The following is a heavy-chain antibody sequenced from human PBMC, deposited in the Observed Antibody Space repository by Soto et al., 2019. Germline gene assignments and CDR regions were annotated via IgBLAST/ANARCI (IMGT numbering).Heavy chain of an antibody. CDR3: ATRGTQGRWLECADY. V-gene: IGHV1-69*01. CDR1: GGTFSSLG. J-gene: IGHJ4*02. CDR2: IIPLSGRT. D-gene: IGHD5-12*01. Sequence: QVQLLQSGAEVKRPGSSVKVSCEASGGTFSSLGFTWVRQAPGQGLEWMGGIIPLSGRTTFAQKFQGRVTITADESTRATYMELTTLTSDDTAMYYGATRGTQGRWLECADYWGQGTRVTVSS.